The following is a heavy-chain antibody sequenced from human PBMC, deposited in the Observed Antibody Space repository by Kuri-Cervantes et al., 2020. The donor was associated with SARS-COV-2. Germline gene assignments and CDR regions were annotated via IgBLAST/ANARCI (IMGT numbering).Heavy chain of an antibody. V-gene: IGHV4-34*01. CDR2: INHSGST. Sequence: SETLSLTCAVYGGSFSGYYWSWIRQPPGKGLEWIGEINHSGSTNYNPSLKSRVTISVDTSKNQFSLKLSSVTAADTAVYYCARGRIGYSSGWSCWYFDLWGRGTLVTVSS. CDR3: ARGRIGYSSGWSCWYFDL. CDR1: GGSFSGYY. J-gene: IGHJ2*01. D-gene: IGHD6-19*01.